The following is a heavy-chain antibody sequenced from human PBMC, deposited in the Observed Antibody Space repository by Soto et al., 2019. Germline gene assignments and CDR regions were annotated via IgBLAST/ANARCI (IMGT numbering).Heavy chain of an antibody. CDR3: RELGSGDAVEV. V-gene: IGHV4-59*08. CDR2: LSYTGAT. CDR1: GGPIRSYH. Sequence: QVQLQESGPGLVTPSETLSLTCTVSGGPIRSYHWSWIRQPPGKGLEWVVYLSYTGATSYNPSLMSRLNLSIDLSNDQFFLRLTSVTVADTATYYCRELGSGDAVEVGGQGTVVTVSS. D-gene: IGHD6-25*01. J-gene: IGHJ3*01.